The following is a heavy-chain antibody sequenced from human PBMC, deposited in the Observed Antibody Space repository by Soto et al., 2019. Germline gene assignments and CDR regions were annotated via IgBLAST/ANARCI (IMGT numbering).Heavy chain of an antibody. CDR1: GGSISSGGYY. CDR2: IYYSGST. V-gene: IGHV4-31*03. D-gene: IGHD3-16*02. CDR3: ARVGGVIALAYFDY. Sequence: SETLSLTCTVSGGSISSGGYYWSWIRQHPGKGLEWIGYIYYSGSTYYNPSLKSRVTISVDTSKNQFSLKLSSVTAADTAVYYCARVGGVIALAYFDYWGQGTLVTVSS. J-gene: IGHJ4*02.